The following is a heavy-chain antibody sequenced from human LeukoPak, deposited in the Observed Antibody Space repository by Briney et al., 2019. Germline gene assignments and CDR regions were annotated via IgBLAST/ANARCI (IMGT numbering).Heavy chain of an antibody. J-gene: IGHJ3*02. CDR1: GFTFSSYG. CDR2: IWYDGSNK. D-gene: IGHD3-9*01. Sequence: GGSLRLSCAASGFTFSSYGMHWVHQAPGKGLEWVAVIWYDGSNKYYADSVKGRFTISRDNSKNTLYLQMNSLRAEDTAVYYCARDQDYDILTGYGDAFDIWGQGTMVTVSS. V-gene: IGHV3-33*01. CDR3: ARDQDYDILTGYGDAFDI.